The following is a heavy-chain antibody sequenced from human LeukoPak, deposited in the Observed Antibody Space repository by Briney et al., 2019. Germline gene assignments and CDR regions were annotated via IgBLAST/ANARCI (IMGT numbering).Heavy chain of an antibody. CDR1: GGSISSSSYY. V-gene: IGHV4-39*01. D-gene: IGHD3-22*01. CDR2: IYYSGST. Sequence: SETLSLTCTVSGGSISSSSYYWGWIRQPPGKGLEWIGSIYYSGSTYYNPSLMSRVTISVDTSKNQFSLKLSSVTAADTAVYYCARGRYYDSSGPWFDPWAREPWSPSPQ. CDR3: ARGRYYDSSGPWFDP. J-gene: IGHJ5*02.